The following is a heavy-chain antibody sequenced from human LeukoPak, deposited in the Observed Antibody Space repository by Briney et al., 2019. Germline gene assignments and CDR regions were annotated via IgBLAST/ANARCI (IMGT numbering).Heavy chain of an antibody. Sequence: GGSLRLSCVASGFTFSNYEMNWVRQAPGKGLEWISHISNTGDIIHYADSVEGRFTISRDNAKNSLFLQMNSLRAEDTAVYYCARDPYSGTYGDTYYYYMDVWSKGTTVTISS. J-gene: IGHJ6*03. CDR2: ISNTGDII. V-gene: IGHV3-48*03. D-gene: IGHD1-26*01. CDR3: ARDPYSGTYGDTYYYYMDV. CDR1: GFTFSNYE.